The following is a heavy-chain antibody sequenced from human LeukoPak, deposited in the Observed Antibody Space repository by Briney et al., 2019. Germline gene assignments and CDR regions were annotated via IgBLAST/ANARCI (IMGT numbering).Heavy chain of an antibody. Sequence: GGSLRLSCAGSGFTFNDHAMSWVLQAPGKGLEWVSSISGSGGSTYYADYVKGRSTISRDNSKKVVYFEMNSLRGEDTAVYFCARGGQNFDFWRFDYWGQGTLAVVSS. CDR3: ARGGQNFDFWRFDY. CDR1: GFTFNDHA. J-gene: IGHJ4*02. CDR2: ISGSGGST. D-gene: IGHD3-3*01. V-gene: IGHV3-23*01.